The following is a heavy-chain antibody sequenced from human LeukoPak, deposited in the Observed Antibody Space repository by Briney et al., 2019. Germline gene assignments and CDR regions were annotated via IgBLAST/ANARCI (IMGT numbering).Heavy chain of an antibody. D-gene: IGHD1-26*01. Sequence: HPGGSLRLSCAASGFTFSDSWMSWVRQAPGKGLEWVSIISTSGTTSYADSVKGRFTISRDNSRNTLYLQMNSLRAEDTAVYYCATRGAPGYYYGMDVWGQGTTVTVSS. CDR3: ATRGAPGYYYGMDV. J-gene: IGHJ6*02. CDR1: GFTFSDSW. CDR2: ISTSGTT. V-gene: IGHV3-66*01.